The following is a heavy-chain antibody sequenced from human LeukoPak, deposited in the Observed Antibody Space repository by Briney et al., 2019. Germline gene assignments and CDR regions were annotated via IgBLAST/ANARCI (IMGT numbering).Heavy chain of an antibody. J-gene: IGHJ4*02. V-gene: IGHV3-53*01. CDR3: ASQTTVKYYFDS. CDR1: GFTVSTNY. D-gene: IGHD4-17*01. CDR2: ISSAGST. Sequence: TGGSLRLSCAASGFTVSTNYMTWVRQAPGEGLEWVSVISSAGSTYYADSVKGRFTISRDNSKNTLYLQMNSLREEDTAVYYCASQTTVKYYFDSWGQGTLVTVSS.